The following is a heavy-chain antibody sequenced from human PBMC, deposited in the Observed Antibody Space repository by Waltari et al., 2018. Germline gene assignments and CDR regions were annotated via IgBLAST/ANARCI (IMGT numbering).Heavy chain of an antibody. CDR1: GYTLQGHY. CDR3: ARDLSTSSLFYWFDP. Sequence: QVQLVQSGAEVRKPGASVKVSCKASGYTLQGHYIHWVRQAPGQGLEWMGWLNPNTGGTKYAQKFQGRVTMTRDTSISTAYMELSNVTSDDTAVYYCARDLSTSSLFYWFDPWGQGSLVTVSS. V-gene: IGHV1-2*02. D-gene: IGHD2-2*01. CDR2: LNPNTGGT. J-gene: IGHJ5*02.